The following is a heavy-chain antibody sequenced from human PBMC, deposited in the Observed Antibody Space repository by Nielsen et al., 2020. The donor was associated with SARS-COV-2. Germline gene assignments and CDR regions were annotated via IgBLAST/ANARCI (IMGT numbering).Heavy chain of an antibody. CDR3: ARQVATINNAFDI. D-gene: IGHD5-12*01. V-gene: IGHV5-51*01. CDR1: GYSFTSYW. J-gene: IGHJ3*02. Sequence: GESLKISCKASGYSFTSYWIGWVRQMPGKGLEWMGIIYPGDSDTRYSPSFQGQVTISADKSISTAYLQWSSLKASDTAMYYCARQVATINNAFDIWGQGTMVTVSS. CDR2: IYPGDSDT.